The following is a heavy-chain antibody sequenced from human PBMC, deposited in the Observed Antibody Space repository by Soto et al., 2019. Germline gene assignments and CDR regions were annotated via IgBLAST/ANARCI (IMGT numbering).Heavy chain of an antibody. CDR3: ARQYVTIFGVVTTDY. Sequence: XESLMISCKCCGYSFTSYWISWVRQMPGKGLEWMGSIDPSDSYTNYSPSFQGHVTISADKSISTAYLQWSSLKASDTAMYYCARQYVTIFGVVTTDYWGQGTLVTVSS. J-gene: IGHJ4*02. D-gene: IGHD3-3*01. CDR1: GYSFTSYW. V-gene: IGHV5-10-1*01. CDR2: IDPSDSYT.